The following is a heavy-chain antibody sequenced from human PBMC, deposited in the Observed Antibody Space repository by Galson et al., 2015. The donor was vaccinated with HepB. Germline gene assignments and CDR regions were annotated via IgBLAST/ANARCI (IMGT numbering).Heavy chain of an antibody. V-gene: IGHV3-48*01. CDR3: ARLHCSGGSGYSGSDY. CDR2: ISSSSSTI. J-gene: IGHJ4*02. CDR1: GFTFSSYS. D-gene: IGHD2-15*01. Sequence: SLRLSCAASGFTFSSYSMNWVRQAPGKGLEWVSYISSSSSTIYYADSVKGRFTISRDNAKNSLYLQMNSLRAEDTAVYYCARLHCSGGSGYSGSDYWGQGTLVTVSS.